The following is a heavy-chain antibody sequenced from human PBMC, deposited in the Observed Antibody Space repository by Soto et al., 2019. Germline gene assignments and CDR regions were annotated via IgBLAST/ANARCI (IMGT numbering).Heavy chain of an antibody. CDR1: GYYSSSYW. J-gene: IGHJ3*01. D-gene: IGHD5-12*01. V-gene: IGHV5-51*01. Sequence: GESLKISCKGSGYYSSSYWIAWVRQMSGKGLEWVGSVYVSDSETKYSPSFQGQVTISADKYTNTAYLYWSSLKASDTAMYYCARRGTLSGRDAFDVWGEGTMVTVSS. CDR2: VYVSDSET. CDR3: ARRGTLSGRDAFDV.